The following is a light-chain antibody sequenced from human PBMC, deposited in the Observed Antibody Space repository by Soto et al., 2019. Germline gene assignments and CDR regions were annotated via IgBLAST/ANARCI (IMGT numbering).Light chain of an antibody. CDR3: QQYGSSPLWT. CDR1: PTNKSL. CDR2: AAS. V-gene: IGKV1-27*01. J-gene: IGKJ1*01. Sequence: HSTQWPPTVTASVRDIVTITGRAIPTNKSLLACYQQKPGKVPKLLIYAASTLQSGVPSRFSGSGSGTDFTLTISRLEPEDFAVYYCQQYGSSPLWTFG.